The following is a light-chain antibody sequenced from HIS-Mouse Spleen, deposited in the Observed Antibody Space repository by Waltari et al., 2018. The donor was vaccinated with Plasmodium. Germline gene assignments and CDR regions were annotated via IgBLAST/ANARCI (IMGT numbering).Light chain of an antibody. CDR1: SSDVGGYNY. Sequence: QSALTQPPSAPGSPGQSVTISCTGTSSDVGGYNYVSWYQQNPGKAPKLMIYEVSKRPSGVPDRFSGSKSGNTASLTVSGLQAEDEADYYCSSYAGSNNLVFGGGTKLTVL. CDR2: EVS. CDR3: SSYAGSNNLV. V-gene: IGLV2-8*01. J-gene: IGLJ2*01.